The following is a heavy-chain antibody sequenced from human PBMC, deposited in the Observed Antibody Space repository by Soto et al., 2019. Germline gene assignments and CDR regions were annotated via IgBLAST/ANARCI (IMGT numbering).Heavy chain of an antibody. CDR3: ARAQWGSSTSCYLWFAP. Sequence: PSETLSLTCTVSGGSISSYYWSWIRQPPGKGLEWIGYIYYSGSTNYNPSLKSRVTISVDTSKNQFSLKLSSVTAADTAVYYCARAQWGSSTSCYLWFAPWGQGTLVTFSS. D-gene: IGHD2-2*01. CDR2: IYYSGST. J-gene: IGHJ5*02. CDR1: GGSISSYY. V-gene: IGHV4-59*12.